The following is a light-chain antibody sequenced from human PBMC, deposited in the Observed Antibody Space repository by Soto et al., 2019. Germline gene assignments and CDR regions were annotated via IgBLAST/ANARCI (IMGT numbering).Light chain of an antibody. CDR2: DAS. CDR3: QQYHTFWT. Sequence: DIQMTQSPSTLSASVGDRVTIACRASQSITRWLAWYQQKPGKAPKLLIFDASTLESGVPSRFSGSGYGTEFTLTISTLQPEDFATYYCQQYHTFWTFGQGTKV. CDR1: QSITRW. J-gene: IGKJ1*01. V-gene: IGKV1-5*01.